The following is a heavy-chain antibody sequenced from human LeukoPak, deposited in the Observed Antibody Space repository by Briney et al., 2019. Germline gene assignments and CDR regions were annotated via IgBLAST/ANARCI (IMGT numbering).Heavy chain of an antibody. J-gene: IGHJ4*02. CDR1: GFTFSTYG. CDR3: VASSGSYHY. Sequence: GGSLRLSCTASGFTFSTYGMHWVRQAPGKGLEWVAIISYDGSDEYYADSVKGRFTISRDNSKNTLSLQMNSLTAEDTAVYYCVASSGSYHYWGQGTLVTVSS. CDR2: ISYDGSDE. D-gene: IGHD3-10*01. V-gene: IGHV3-30*03.